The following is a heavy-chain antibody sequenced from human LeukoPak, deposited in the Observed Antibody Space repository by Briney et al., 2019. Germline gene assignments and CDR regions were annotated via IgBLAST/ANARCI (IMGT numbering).Heavy chain of an antibody. D-gene: IGHD6-6*01. V-gene: IGHV4-38-2*02. CDR1: GYSISSGYY. J-gene: IGHJ4*02. Sequence: PSETLSLTCTVSGYSISSGYYWGWIRQPPGKGLEWIGSIYHSGSTYYNPSLKSRVTISVDTSKNQFSLKLSSVTAADTAVYYCARVLRQLVYYFDYWGQGTLVTVSS. CDR2: IYHSGST. CDR3: ARVLRQLVYYFDY.